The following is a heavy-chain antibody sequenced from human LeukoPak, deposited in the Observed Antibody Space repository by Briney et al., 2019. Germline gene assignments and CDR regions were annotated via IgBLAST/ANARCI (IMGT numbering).Heavy chain of an antibody. J-gene: IGHJ4*02. V-gene: IGHV3-15*01. CDR1: GFTFSNAW. D-gene: IGHD3-10*01. Sequence: PGGSLRLSCAASGFTFSNAWMSWVRQAPGKGLEWVGRIKGKTDGETTDYATPVKGRFTNSRDDSKDTLYLQMNSLKTEDTAVYYCTTEGYYVSGIYWGQGTLVTVSS. CDR3: TTEGYYVSGIY. CDR2: IKGKTDGETT.